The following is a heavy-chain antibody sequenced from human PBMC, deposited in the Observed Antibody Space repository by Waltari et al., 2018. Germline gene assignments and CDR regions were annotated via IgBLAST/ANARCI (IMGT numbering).Heavy chain of an antibody. D-gene: IGHD3-16*01. CDR3: AKDINRGDYIWGSSSMDV. J-gene: IGHJ6*02. CDR1: GFTFEDYA. CDR2: ISGNSGSI. V-gene: IGHV3-9*03. Sequence: EVQLVESGGGLVQPGRSLKLSCAASGFTFEDYAMPWLRQAPGKGLEWVSGISGNSGSIGYADSVKGRFTISRDNAKNSLYLQMNSLRAEDMALYYCAKDINRGDYIWGSSSMDVWGQGTTVTVSS.